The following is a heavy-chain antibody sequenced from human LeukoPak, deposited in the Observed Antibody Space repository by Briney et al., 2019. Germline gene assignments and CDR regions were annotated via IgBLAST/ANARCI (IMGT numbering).Heavy chain of an antibody. CDR1: GYSFSKYW. CDR3: GRYGLSRNGYTSYFYYGMDF. J-gene: IGHJ6*02. Sequence: PGESLKISCTASGYSFSKYWIGWVRQTPGKGLEWMGFIYSDESLIRYSPSFEGQVTISADNSINTAYLQWNSLKASDTAMYYCGRYGLSRNGYTSYFYYGMDFWGQGTAVTVSS. V-gene: IGHV5-51*01. D-gene: IGHD5-24*01. CDR2: IYSDESLI.